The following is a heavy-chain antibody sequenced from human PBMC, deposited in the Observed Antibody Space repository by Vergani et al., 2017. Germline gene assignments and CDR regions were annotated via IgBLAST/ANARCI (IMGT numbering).Heavy chain of an antibody. J-gene: IGHJ4*02. V-gene: IGHV4-38-2*01. Sequence: QVQLQESGPGLVEPSETLSLTCAVSGYSIRNGYYWGWIRQPPGKGLEWIGSIYHSGSTHYNPSLKSRFTISVDTSKNDFSLKVTSVTAADTAVYYCTRQPQEGASGPPSVPTWGQGISVIVSS. CDR3: TRQPQEGASGPPSVPT. D-gene: IGHD5-12*01. CDR1: GYSIRNGYY. CDR2: IYHSGST.